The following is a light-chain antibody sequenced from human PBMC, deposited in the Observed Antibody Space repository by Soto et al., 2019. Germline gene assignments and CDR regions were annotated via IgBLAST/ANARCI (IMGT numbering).Light chain of an antibody. CDR2: GAS. V-gene: IGKV3-20*01. Sequence: EIVLTQSPGTLSLSPGERATLSCRASQSVSSSYLAWYQQKPGQAPRLLIYGASTRATDIPDRFSGSGSGTDFTLTISRLEPEDFAVYYCQQYGSSPNTVGQGTKLESK. CDR3: QQYGSSPNT. J-gene: IGKJ2*01. CDR1: QSVSSSY.